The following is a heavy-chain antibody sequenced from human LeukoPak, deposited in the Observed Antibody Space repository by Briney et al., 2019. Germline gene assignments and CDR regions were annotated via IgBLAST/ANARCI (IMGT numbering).Heavy chain of an antibody. CDR3: ARDRGY. J-gene: IGHJ4*02. Sequence: GGSLRLSCAVSGITLSNYAMSWVRQAPGKGLEWVAGISGSGGGTNYADSVKGRFTISRDNFKNILYLHMNSLRADDTAIYSCARDRGYWGQGTLVTVSS. CDR1: GITLSNYA. CDR2: ISGSGGGT. V-gene: IGHV3-23*01.